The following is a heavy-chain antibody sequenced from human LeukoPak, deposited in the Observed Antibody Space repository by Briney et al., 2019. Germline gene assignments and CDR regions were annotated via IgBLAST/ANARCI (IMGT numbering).Heavy chain of an antibody. V-gene: IGHV5-51*01. J-gene: IGHJ4*02. CDR2: IYPGDSET. CDR3: VRQGYTSSENDY. CDR1: GYIFSSYW. Sequence: GASLQISCRGSGYIFSSYWISWVRQLPGKGLEWIGVIYPGDSETRYSPSFQGQVTISADKSINTAYLQWSSLKASDSAMYYCVRQGYTSSENDYWGQGTPVTVSS. D-gene: IGHD6-13*01.